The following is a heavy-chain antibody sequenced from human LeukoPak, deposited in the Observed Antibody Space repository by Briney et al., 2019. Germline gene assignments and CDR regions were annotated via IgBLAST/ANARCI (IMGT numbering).Heavy chain of an antibody. J-gene: IGHJ4*02. CDR1: GGSFSGYY. Sequence: PSETLSLTCAVYGGSFSGYYWSWIRQPPWKGLEWIGEINHSGSTNYNPSLKSRVTISVDTSKNQFSLKLSSVTAADTAVYYCARARGYSSSAVDYWGQGTLVTVSS. CDR3: ARARGYSSSAVDY. D-gene: IGHD6-6*01. V-gene: IGHV4-34*01. CDR2: INHSGST.